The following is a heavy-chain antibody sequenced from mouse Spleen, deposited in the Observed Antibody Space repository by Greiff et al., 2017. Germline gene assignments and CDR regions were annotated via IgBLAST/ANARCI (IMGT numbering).Heavy chain of an antibody. CDR3: ARSGWLLRGDY. D-gene: IGHD2-3*01. CDR2: INPYNGGT. V-gene: IGHV1-19*01. Sequence: EVKLMESGPVLVKPGASVKMSCKASGYTFTDYYMNWVKQSHGKSLEWIGVINPYNGGTSYNQKFKGKATLTVDKSSSTAYMELNSLTSEDSAVYYCARSGWLLRGDYWGQGTTLTVSS. J-gene: IGHJ2*01. CDR1: GYTFTDYY.